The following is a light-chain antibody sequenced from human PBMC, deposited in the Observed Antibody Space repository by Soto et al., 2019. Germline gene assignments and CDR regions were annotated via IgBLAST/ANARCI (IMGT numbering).Light chain of an antibody. CDR3: LQSYSTPWT. V-gene: IGKV1-39*01. Sequence: DIQMTQSPSSLSASVGDRVTITCQASQDISKYLNWYHQKPGKAPKLLISGASSLQSGVPSRFSGGGSATDFTLTISSLQPEDFATYYCLQSYSTPWTFGQGTKVELK. CDR2: GAS. J-gene: IGKJ1*01. CDR1: QDISKY.